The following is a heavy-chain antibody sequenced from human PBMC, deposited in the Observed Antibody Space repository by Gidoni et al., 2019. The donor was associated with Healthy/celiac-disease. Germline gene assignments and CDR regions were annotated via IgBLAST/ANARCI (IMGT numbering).Heavy chain of an antibody. D-gene: IGHD3-10*01. CDR2: INHSGST. CDR3: ARGSPMVRGVFADY. V-gene: IGHV4-34*01. J-gene: IGHJ4*02. Sequence: QVQLQQWGAGLLKPSETLSLPCAVYGGTFSGYSCSWIRQPPGKGLEWIGEINHSGSTNYNPSLKSRVTISVDTSKNQFSLKLSSVTAADTAVYYCARGSPMVRGVFADYWGQGTLVTVSS. CDR1: GGTFSGYS.